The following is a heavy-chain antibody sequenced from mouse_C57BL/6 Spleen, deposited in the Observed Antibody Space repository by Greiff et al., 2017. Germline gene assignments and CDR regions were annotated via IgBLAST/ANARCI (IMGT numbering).Heavy chain of an antibody. CDR3: ARERGAGTYAMDY. Sequence: VQLQQPGTELVKPGASVKLSCKASGYTFTSYWMHWVKQRPGQGLEWIGNINPSNGGTNYNEKFKSKATLTVDKSSSTAYMQLSSLTSEDSAVYYCARERGAGTYAMDYWGQGTSVTVSS. CDR1: GYTFTSYW. V-gene: IGHV1-53*01. J-gene: IGHJ4*01. CDR2: INPSNGGT. D-gene: IGHD3-3*01.